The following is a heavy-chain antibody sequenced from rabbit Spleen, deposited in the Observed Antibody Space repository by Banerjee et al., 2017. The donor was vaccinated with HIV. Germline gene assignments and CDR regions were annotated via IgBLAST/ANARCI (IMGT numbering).Heavy chain of an antibody. CDR2: VDIGGSDFT. D-gene: IGHD8-1*01. CDR3: ARDAATSFSSYGMDL. CDR1: GVSFSFSTY. J-gene: IGHJ6*01. Sequence: VESWGDLVKPGSSLTLTCTASGVSFSFSTYMCWVRQAPGKGLEWIGCVDIGGSDFTYFASWAKGRFTISKTSSTTVTLQMTSLTAADTATYFCARDAATSFSSYGMDLWGPGTLVTVS. V-gene: IGHV1S40*01.